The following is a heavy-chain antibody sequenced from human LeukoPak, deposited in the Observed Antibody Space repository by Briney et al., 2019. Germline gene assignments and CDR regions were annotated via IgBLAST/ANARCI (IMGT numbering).Heavy chain of an antibody. V-gene: IGHV3-23*01. Sequence: GGSLRLSCAASGFTFSSYAMSWVRQAPGKGLEWVSAISGSGGSTYYADSVKGRFTISRDNSKNTLYLQMNSLRAEDTAVYYCAKGGFGELLEGYYYYMDVWGKGTTVTVS. CDR2: ISGSGGST. J-gene: IGHJ6*03. CDR1: GFTFSSYA. D-gene: IGHD3-10*01. CDR3: AKGGFGELLEGYYYYMDV.